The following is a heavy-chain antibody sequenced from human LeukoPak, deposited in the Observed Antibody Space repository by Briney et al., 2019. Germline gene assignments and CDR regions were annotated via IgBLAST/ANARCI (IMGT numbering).Heavy chain of an antibody. V-gene: IGHV3-33*01. CDR3: DRGGSSWPDGNYFDY. J-gene: IGHJ4*02. CDR2: IWYDGSNK. Sequence: GGSLRLSCAASGFTFSSYGMHWVRQAPGKGLEWVAVIWYDGSNKYYADSVKGRFTISRDNSKNTLYLQMNSLRAEDTAVYYCDRGGSSWPDGNYFDYGAQETLVPVPS. D-gene: IGHD6-13*01. CDR1: GFTFSSYG.